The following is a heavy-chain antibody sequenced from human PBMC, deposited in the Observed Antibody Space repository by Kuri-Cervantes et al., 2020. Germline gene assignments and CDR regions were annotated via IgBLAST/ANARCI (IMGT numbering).Heavy chain of an antibody. CDR2: ISAYNGNT. D-gene: IGHD3-22*01. CDR1: GYTFTSYG. Sequence: ASVKVSCKASGYTFTSYGISWVRQAPGQGLEWMGWISAYNGNTNYAQKLQGRVTMTTDTSASTAYMELRSLRSDDTAVYYCARYYDSSGYYPFGYWGQGTLVTVSS. CDR3: ARYYDSSGYYPFGY. J-gene: IGHJ4*02. V-gene: IGHV1-18*01.